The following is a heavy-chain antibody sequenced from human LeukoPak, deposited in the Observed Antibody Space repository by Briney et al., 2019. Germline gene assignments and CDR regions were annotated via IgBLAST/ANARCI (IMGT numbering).Heavy chain of an antibody. V-gene: IGHV1-2*02. CDR2: LNPNSGAT. CDR1: GYTFIGYY. CDR3: ARGLTATTPHFDF. Sequence: GASAKVSCKASGYTFIGYYIHWVRQAPGQGLEWMGWLNPNSGATNSPQEFQGRVTLTRDTSISTAYMELSRLISDDTAVYYCARGLTATTPHFDFWGQGTLVTVSS. J-gene: IGHJ4*02. D-gene: IGHD1-20*01.